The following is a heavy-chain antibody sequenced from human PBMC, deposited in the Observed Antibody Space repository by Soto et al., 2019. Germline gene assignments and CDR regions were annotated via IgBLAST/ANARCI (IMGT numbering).Heavy chain of an antibody. V-gene: IGHV3-20*01. CDR2: INWNGGST. D-gene: IGHD6-19*01. J-gene: IGHJ4*02. CDR1: GFTFDDYG. CDR3: ARGVRWLGPFDY. Sequence: EVQLVESGGGVVRPGGSLRLSCAASGFTFDDYGMSWVRQAPGKGLEWVSGINWNGGSTGYADSVKGRFTISRDNAKNSLDLQMNSLRAEDTAFYHWARGVRWLGPFDYWGQGTLVTVSS.